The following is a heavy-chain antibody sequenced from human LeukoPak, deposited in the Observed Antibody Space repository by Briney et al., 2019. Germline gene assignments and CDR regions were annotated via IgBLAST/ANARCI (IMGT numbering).Heavy chain of an antibody. CDR1: GFTFSSYG. J-gene: IGHJ6*02. CDR2: IWYDGSNK. CDR3: ARDWARLGYGGGMDV. V-gene: IGHV3-33*01. D-gene: IGHD5-18*01. Sequence: GGSLRLSCAASGFTFSSYGMHWVRQAPGKGLEWVAVIWYDGSNKHYADSVKGRFTISRDNSKNTLYLQMNSLRAEDTAVYYCARDWARLGYGGGMDVWGQGTTVTVSS.